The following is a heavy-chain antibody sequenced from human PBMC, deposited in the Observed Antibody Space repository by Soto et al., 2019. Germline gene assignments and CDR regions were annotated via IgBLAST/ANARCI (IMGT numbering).Heavy chain of an antibody. CDR1: GGSISSGDYY. Sequence: QVQLQESGPGLVKPSKTLSLTCTVSGGSISSGDYYWSWIRQPPGKGLEWIGYIYYSGSTYYNPSLKSRVTLAVDTSKYQFSLKLSSVTAADTAVYYCASSFYGGYWYFDLWGRGTLVSVSS. CDR2: IYYSGST. J-gene: IGHJ2*01. CDR3: ASSFYGGYWYFDL. D-gene: IGHD3-10*01. V-gene: IGHV4-30-4*01.